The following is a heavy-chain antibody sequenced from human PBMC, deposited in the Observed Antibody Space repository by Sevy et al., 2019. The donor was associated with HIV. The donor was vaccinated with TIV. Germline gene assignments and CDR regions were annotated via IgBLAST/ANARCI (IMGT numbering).Heavy chain of an antibody. CDR1: GLTFSYYG. CDR2: ITYDGSNK. V-gene: IGHV3-30*02. CDR3: ARDRKVVLVVYAIPFDAFDI. J-gene: IGHJ3*02. D-gene: IGHD2-8*02. Sequence: GGSLRLSCAASGLTFSYYGIHWVRQAPGKGLEWVAFITYDGSNKHYADSVKGRFTISRDNSENTLYLQMNSLRAEDTAMYYCARDRKVVLVVYAIPFDAFDIWGQWTLVTVSS.